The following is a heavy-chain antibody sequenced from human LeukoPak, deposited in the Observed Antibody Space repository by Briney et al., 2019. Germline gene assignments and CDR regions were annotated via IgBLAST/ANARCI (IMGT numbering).Heavy chain of an antibody. J-gene: IGHJ4*02. Sequence: GGSLRLSCAASGFTFSSYNMNWVRQAPGKGLEWISYISSSTSTIYYADSVKGRFTISRDNAKNSVYLQMNRLRAEDTAVYYCAREGSDFWSGYSKGYFDCWGQGTLVTVSP. V-gene: IGHV3-48*01. D-gene: IGHD3-3*01. CDR1: GFTFSSYN. CDR3: AREGSDFWSGYSKGYFDC. CDR2: ISSSTSTI.